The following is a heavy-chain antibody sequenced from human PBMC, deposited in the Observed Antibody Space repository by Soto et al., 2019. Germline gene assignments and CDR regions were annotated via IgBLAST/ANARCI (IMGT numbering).Heavy chain of an antibody. CDR1: GYIFANHY. V-gene: IGHV1-46*01. CDR3: ARADYYDGSGFYYDY. CDR2: INPSGGST. J-gene: IGHJ4*02. Sequence: QVQLVQSGAEVKKPGASMKVSCKASGYIFANHYIHWVRQAPGQGLAWMGIINPSGGSTNYLQKCQGRVTMTRDTSTSTVYMELSSLRSEDTAVYFCARADYYDGSGFYYDYWGQGTLVTVSS. D-gene: IGHD3-22*01.